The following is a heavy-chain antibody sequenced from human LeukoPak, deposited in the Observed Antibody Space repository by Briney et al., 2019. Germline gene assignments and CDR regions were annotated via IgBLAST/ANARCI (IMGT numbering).Heavy chain of an antibody. CDR3: TRVGSSSSFDY. J-gene: IGHJ4*02. CDR1: GFTFGDYA. D-gene: IGHD6-6*01. CDR2: IRSKAYGGTT. Sequence: PGRSLRLSCTASGFTFGDYAMSWVRQAPGKGLEWVGFIRSKAYGGTTEYAASVKGRFTISRDDSKSIAYLQMNSLKTEDTAVYYCTRVGSSSSFDYWGQGTLVSVPS. V-gene: IGHV3-49*04.